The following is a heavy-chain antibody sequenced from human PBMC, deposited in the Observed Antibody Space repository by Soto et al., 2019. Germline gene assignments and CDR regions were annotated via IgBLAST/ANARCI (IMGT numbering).Heavy chain of an antibody. CDR3: AKDRDGYNPDC. CDR2: ISGSGGNT. J-gene: IGHJ4*02. Sequence: PVGSLRLSCAASGFTFSSYAMSWARQAPGKGLEWVSAISGSGGNTYYADSVKGRFTISRDNFKNTLYLQMNSLRAEDAAVYYCAKDRDGYNPDCWGQGTLVTVS. CDR1: GFTFSSYA. D-gene: IGHD5-12*01. V-gene: IGHV3-23*01.